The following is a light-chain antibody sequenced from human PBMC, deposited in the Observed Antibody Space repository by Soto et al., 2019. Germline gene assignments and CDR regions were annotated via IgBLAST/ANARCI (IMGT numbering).Light chain of an antibody. CDR3: RSYTTSNTML. J-gene: IGLJ2*01. CDR1: SGDIGGYNY. Sequence: QSALTQPASVSGSPGQSITISCTGTSGDIGGYNYVSWYQQHPGKAPKLMIYDVSDRPSGVSNRFSGSKSGNTASLTISGLGAEDEADYYCRSYTTSNTMLFGGGTKVTVL. CDR2: DVS. V-gene: IGLV2-14*01.